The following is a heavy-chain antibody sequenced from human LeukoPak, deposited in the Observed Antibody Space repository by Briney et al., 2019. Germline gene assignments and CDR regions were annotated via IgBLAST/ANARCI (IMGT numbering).Heavy chain of an antibody. V-gene: IGHV4-31*03. Sequence: SQTLSLTCTVSGGSISRGGYYWTWIRQHPGKGLEWIGYIYYSGSTYYNPSLKSRVTITVDTSKNQFSLKLSSVTAADTAVYYCAREGFNREIDIWGQGTMVTVSS. J-gene: IGHJ3*02. CDR2: IYYSGST. CDR3: AREGFNREIDI. CDR1: GGSISRGGYY. D-gene: IGHD1-26*01.